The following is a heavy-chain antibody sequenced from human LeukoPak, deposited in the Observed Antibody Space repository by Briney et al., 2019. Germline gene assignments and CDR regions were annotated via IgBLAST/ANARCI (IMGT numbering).Heavy chain of an antibody. CDR1: GFTFSNAW. D-gene: IGHD6-19*01. CDR3: AKNPGAVADN. J-gene: IGHJ4*02. CDR2: ISYDGSNK. Sequence: GGSLRLSCAASGFTFSNAWMSWVRQAPGKGLEWVAVISYDGSNKYYADSVKGRFTISRDNSKNTLYLQMNSLRAEDTAVYYCAKNPGAVADNWGQGTLVTVSS. V-gene: IGHV3-30*18.